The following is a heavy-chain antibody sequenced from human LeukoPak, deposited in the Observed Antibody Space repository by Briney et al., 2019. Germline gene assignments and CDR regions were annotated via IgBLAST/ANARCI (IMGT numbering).Heavy chain of an antibody. V-gene: IGHV4-59*01. J-gene: IGHJ1*01. D-gene: IGHD3-16*01. CDR2: IYYSGST. Sequence: SETLSLTCTVSGGSISSYYWSWIRQPPGKGLEWIGYIYYSGSTNYNPSLKSRVTISVDTSKNQFSLKPSSVTAADTAVYYCARVGDDLAEYFQHWGQGTLVTVSS. CDR3: ARVGDDLAEYFQH. CDR1: GGSISSYY.